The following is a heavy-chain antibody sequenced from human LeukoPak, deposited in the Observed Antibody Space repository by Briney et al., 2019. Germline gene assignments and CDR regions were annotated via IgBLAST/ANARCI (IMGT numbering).Heavy chain of an antibody. V-gene: IGHV3-30-3*01. CDR1: GFTFSSYT. CDR3: ARTGQGSSSYYFDY. J-gene: IGHJ4*02. CDR2: ISYDGSNK. Sequence: GGSLRLSCAASGFTFSSYTINWVRQAPGKGLEWVAVISYDGSNKYYADSVKGRFTISRDNSKNTLYLQMNSLRAEDTAVYYCARTGQGSSSYYFDYWGQGTLVTVSS. D-gene: IGHD6-6*01.